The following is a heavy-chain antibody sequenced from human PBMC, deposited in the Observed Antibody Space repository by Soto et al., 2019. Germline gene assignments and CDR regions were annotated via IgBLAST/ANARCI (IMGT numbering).Heavy chain of an antibody. CDR3: ARSDYYYYYMDV. J-gene: IGHJ6*03. CDR2: ISWNSGSI. V-gene: IGHV3-9*01. Sequence: DVQLVESGGGLVQPGRSLRLSCAASGFTFDDYAMHWVRQAPGKGLEWVSGISWNSGSIGYADSVKGRFTISRDNAKNSLYLQMNSLRAEDTALYYCARSDYYYYYMDVWGKGTTVTVSS. CDR1: GFTFDDYA.